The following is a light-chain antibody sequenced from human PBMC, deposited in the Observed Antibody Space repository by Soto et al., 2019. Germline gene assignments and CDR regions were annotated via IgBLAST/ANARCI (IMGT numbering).Light chain of an antibody. CDR3: QQRSNWPSLT. V-gene: IGKV3-11*01. CDR1: QSVSAY. CDR2: DAS. Sequence: EIVLTQSPATLSLSPGERATLSCRVSQSVSAYLAWYQQRPGQAPRLLIYDASTRATGIPARFSGSGSETDFTLTISSLEPEDFAVYYCQQRSNWPSLTFGGGTKVDI. J-gene: IGKJ4*01.